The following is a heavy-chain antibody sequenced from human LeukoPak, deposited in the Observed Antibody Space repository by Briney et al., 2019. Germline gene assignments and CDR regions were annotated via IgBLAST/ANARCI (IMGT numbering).Heavy chain of an antibody. Sequence: PGGSLRLSCAASGFTFSSSAMSWVRQVPGEGLEWVSGISASGGSTYYADSVRGRFTISRDNSKNTLYVQMNSLRDEDTAVCYCAKDQRWESPHYLDSWGQGALVTVSS. J-gene: IGHJ4*02. D-gene: IGHD1-26*01. CDR3: AKDQRWESPHYLDS. CDR1: GFTFSSSA. V-gene: IGHV3-23*01. CDR2: ISASGGST.